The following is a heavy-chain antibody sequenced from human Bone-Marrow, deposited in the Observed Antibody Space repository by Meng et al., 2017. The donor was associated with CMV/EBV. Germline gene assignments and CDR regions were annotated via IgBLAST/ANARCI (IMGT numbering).Heavy chain of an antibody. Sequence: GGSLRLSCAACGFTFSSYDMHWVRQATGKGLEWVSAIGTAGDTYYPGSVKGQFTISRENAKNSLYLQMNSLRAEDTAVYYCARDPLSVTVVRGVITQWGYFDSWGQATLVTVSS. J-gene: IGHJ4*02. V-gene: IGHV3-13*03. D-gene: IGHD3-10*01. CDR2: IGTAGDT. CDR3: ARDPLSVTVVRGVITQWGYFDS. CDR1: GFTFSSYD.